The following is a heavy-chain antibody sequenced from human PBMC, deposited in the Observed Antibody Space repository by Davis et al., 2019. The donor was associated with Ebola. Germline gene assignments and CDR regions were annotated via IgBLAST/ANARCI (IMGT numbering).Heavy chain of an antibody. CDR1: GYTFTSYG. Sequence: ASVKVSCKASGYTFTSYGISWVRQAPGQGLEGMGGISPYNGNTNYAQKLQGRVTMTTDTSTSTAYMELRSLRSDDTAVYYCARGKYEVGATGFDYWGQGTLVTVSS. V-gene: IGHV1-18*01. CDR2: ISPYNGNT. CDR3: ARGKYEVGATGFDY. D-gene: IGHD1-26*01. J-gene: IGHJ4*02.